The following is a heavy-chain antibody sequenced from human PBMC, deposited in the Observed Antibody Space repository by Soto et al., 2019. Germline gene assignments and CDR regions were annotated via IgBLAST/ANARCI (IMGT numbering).Heavy chain of an antibody. Sequence: PSETLSLTCTVSGGSISSYYWSWIRQPPGKGLEWIGYIYYSGSTNYNPSLKSRVTISVDTSKNQFSLKLSSVTAADTAVYYCARGIAARDYYYMDVWGKRTKVTVSS. V-gene: IGHV4-59*01. CDR3: ARGIAARDYYYMDV. CDR1: GGSISSYY. D-gene: IGHD6-13*01. CDR2: IYYSGST. J-gene: IGHJ6*03.